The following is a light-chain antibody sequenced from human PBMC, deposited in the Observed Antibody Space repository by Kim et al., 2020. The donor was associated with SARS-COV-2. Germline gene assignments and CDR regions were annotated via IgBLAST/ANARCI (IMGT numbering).Light chain of an antibody. CDR2: NNN. J-gene: IGLJ2*01. Sequence: VTMPCTGTTSNIGAGHDVHCYQQLPGTAPKHLINNNNNRPSGVPHRFSGSKSGTSASLAITGLQPEDEADYYCQSYDSSLSGSNVFGGGTQLTVL. CDR3: QSYDSSLSGSNV. CDR1: TSNIGAGHD. V-gene: IGLV1-40*01.